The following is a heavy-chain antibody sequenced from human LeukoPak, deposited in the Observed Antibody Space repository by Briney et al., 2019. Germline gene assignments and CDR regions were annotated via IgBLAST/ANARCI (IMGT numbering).Heavy chain of an antibody. CDR1: GYTFIGYY. Sequence: ASVKVSCKASGYTFIGYYMHWVRQAPGQGLKWMGWINPNSGGTNYAQKFQGRVTMTRDTSISTAYMELSRLRSDDTAVYYCARTAVAATVWWFDPWGQGTLVTVSS. J-gene: IGHJ5*02. V-gene: IGHV1-2*02. CDR3: ARTAVAATVWWFDP. D-gene: IGHD2-15*01. CDR2: INPNSGGT.